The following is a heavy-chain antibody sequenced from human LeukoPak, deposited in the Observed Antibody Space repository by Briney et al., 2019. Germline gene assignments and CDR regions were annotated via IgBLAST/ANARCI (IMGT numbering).Heavy chain of an antibody. CDR2: IKSKTDGGTT. D-gene: IGHD3-16*02. CDR3: TTVIWGSYRLIDY. Sequence: PGGSLRLSCAASGFTFSNAWMSWVRQAPGKGLEWVGRIKSKTDGGTTDYAAPVKGRFTISRDDSKNTLYLQMNSLKTEDTAVYYCTTVIWGSYRLIDYWGQGTLVTVSS. CDR1: GFTFSNAW. J-gene: IGHJ4*02. V-gene: IGHV3-15*01.